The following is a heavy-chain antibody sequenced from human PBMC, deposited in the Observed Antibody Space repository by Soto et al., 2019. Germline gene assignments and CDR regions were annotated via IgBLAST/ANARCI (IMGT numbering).Heavy chain of an antibody. CDR2: ISYDGSNK. J-gene: IGHJ6*02. V-gene: IGHV3-30*18. CDR3: AKDLVILYYYYYGMDV. Sequence: QVQLVESGGGVVQPGRSLRLSCAASGFTFSSYGMHWVRQAPGKGLEWVAVISYDGSNKYYADSVKGRFTISRDNSKNTLYMQMNSLRAEDTAVYYCAKDLVILYYYYYGMDVWGLGTTVTVSS. D-gene: IGHD3-16*02. CDR1: GFTFSSYG.